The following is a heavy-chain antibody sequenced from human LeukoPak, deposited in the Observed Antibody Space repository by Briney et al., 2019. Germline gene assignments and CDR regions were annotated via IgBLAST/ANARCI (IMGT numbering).Heavy chain of an antibody. CDR1: GFTFSNYG. V-gene: IGHV3-21*06. J-gene: IGHJ3*02. Sequence: RGSLRLSCEASGFTFSNYGMNWVRQAQGKGLEWVSFTDTSGNYIYYGDSVKGRFTISRDNARNLLFLQMNGLRAEDTAVYYCARGRSITLLRGVAMSDGFDIWGQGAMVAVSS. CDR2: TDTSGNYI. CDR3: ARGRSITLLRGVAMSDGFDI. D-gene: IGHD3-10*01.